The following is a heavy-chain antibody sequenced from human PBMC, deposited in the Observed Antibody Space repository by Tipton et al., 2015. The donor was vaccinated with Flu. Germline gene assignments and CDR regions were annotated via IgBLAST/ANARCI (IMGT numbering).Heavy chain of an antibody. Sequence: TLSLTCTVSGDSFTTSSHHWAWIRQPPGKGLEWLGSVYYTGDTFYNPSLASRVSMSVDTSKSQFSLRLTSVTATDTAVYYCATVTSFYFFFDSWGQGTLVAVS. D-gene: IGHD2-2*01. V-gene: IGHV4-39*07. CDR3: ATVTSFYFFFDS. CDR2: VYYTGDT. CDR1: GDSFTTSSHH. J-gene: IGHJ4*02.